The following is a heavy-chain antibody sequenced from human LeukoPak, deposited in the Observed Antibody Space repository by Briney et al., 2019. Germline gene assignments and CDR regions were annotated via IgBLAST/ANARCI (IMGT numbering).Heavy chain of an antibody. CDR1: GYTFASYG. CDR3: ARDRLRASFDY. V-gene: IGHV1-18*01. CDR2: ISAYNGNT. Sequence: WASVKVSCKASGYTFASYGISWVRQAPGQGLEWMGWISAYNGNTNYAQKLQGRVTMTTDTSTSTAYMELRSLRSDDTAVYYCARDRLRASFDYWGQGTLVTVSS. J-gene: IGHJ4*02.